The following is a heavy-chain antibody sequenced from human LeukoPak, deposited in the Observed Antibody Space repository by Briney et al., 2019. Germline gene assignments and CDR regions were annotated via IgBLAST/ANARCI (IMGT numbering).Heavy chain of an antibody. D-gene: IGHD1-7*01. J-gene: IGHJ3*02. V-gene: IGHV3-21*01. CDR1: GFTFSSYS. CDR2: IDSSSSYI. CDR3: ARPGITGTMGYGAFDI. Sequence: GGSVRLSCAASGFTFSSYSINWVRQAAGKGLEGVSSIDSSSSYIYYADSVKGRFTISRNNAKNSLFLQMNSLRVEDTAVYYCARPGITGTMGYGAFDIWGQGTRVTVSS.